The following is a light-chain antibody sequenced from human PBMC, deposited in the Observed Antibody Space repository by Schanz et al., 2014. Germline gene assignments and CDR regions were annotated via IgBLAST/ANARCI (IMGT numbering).Light chain of an antibody. CDR2: GSS. Sequence: EIVLTQSPATLSVSPGESATLSCRTSQSVFSSYLAWYQQKPGQAPRLLIYGSSSLATGLPDRFSGSGSGTDFTLTISRLEPEDFAVYYCQHYSMSPLFGQGTKVEIK. CDR1: QSVFSSY. CDR3: QHYSMSPL. V-gene: IGKV3-20*01. J-gene: IGKJ1*01.